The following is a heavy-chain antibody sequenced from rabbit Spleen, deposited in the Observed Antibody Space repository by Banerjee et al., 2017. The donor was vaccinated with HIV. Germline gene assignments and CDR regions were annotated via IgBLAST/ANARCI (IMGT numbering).Heavy chain of an antibody. V-gene: IGHV1S40*01. CDR1: GFSFSSTYI. CDR3: ARDEYSTDTMGL. CDR2: IVGSTSGFI. Sequence: QSLEESGGDLVKPGASLTLTCTASGFSFSSTYIMCWVRQAPGKGLEWISCIVGSTSGFIYSATWAKGRFTISKTSSTTVTLQMTSLTAADTATYFCARDEYSTDTMGLWGPGTLVTVS. D-gene: IGHD3-1*01. J-gene: IGHJ6*01.